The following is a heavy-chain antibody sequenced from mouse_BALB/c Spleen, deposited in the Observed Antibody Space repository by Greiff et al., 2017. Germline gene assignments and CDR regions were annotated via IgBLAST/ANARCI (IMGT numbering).Heavy chain of an antibody. D-gene: IGHD1-1*01. CDR1: GYTFTSYT. Sequence: QVQLQQSAAELARPGASVKMSCKASGYTFTSYTMHWVKQRPGQGLEWIGYINPSSGYTEYNQKFKDKTTLTADKSSSTAYMQLSSLTSEDSAVYYCARSIYYYGSSTSAWFAYWGQGTLVTVSA. V-gene: IGHV1-4*02. CDR3: ARSIYYYGSSTSAWFAY. CDR2: INPSSGYT. J-gene: IGHJ3*01.